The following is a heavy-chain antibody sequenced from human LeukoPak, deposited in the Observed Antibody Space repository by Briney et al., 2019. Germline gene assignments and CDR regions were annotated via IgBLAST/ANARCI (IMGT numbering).Heavy chain of an antibody. D-gene: IGHD3-9*01. CDR2: IYSGGST. CDR3: AREDYDILTGTFAFDI. Sequence: GGSLRLSCAASGFTVSSNYMSWVRQAPGKGLEWVSVIYSGGSTYYADSVKGRFTISRDNSKNTLYLQMNSLRAEDTAVYYCAREDYDILTGTFAFDIWGQGTMVTVSS. V-gene: IGHV3-66*01. CDR1: GFTVSSNY. J-gene: IGHJ3*02.